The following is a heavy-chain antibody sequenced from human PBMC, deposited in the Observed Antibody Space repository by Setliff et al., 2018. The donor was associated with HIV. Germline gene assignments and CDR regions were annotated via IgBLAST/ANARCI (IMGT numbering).Heavy chain of an antibody. D-gene: IGHD5-18*01. V-gene: IGHV3-23*01. J-gene: IGHJ4*02. CDR2: INTSGGNT. CDR1: GFTSSSYT. Sequence: GGSLRLSCAASGFTSSSYTMTWARQAPGKGLGWVSEINTSGGNTYYADSVRGRFTISRDNSKNTLFLRMSSLRAGDTAIYYCARGSYGSFDYWGLGTLVTVSS. CDR3: ARGSYGSFDY.